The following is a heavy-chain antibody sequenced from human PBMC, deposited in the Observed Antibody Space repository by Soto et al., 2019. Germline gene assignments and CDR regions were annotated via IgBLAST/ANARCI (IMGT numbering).Heavy chain of an antibody. CDR2: ISWNGGSL. CDR1: GCSFGDYA. J-gene: IGHJ4*02. CDR3: AKDKYSDSSGYPDY. V-gene: IGHV3-9*01. Sequence: GGSLRRSCAASGCSFGDYAMHWVRQAPGKGLEWVSGISWNGGSLGYADSVKARFTISRDNAKNSLYLQMNSLSAEDTALYYCAKDKYSDSSGYPDYWGQGTLVPVSS. D-gene: IGHD3-22*01.